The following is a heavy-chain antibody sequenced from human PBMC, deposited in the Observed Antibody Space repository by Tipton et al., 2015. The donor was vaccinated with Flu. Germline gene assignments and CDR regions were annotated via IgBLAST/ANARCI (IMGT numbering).Heavy chain of an antibody. D-gene: IGHD3-10*01. CDR1: GFTFSSYG. Sequence: QLVQSGGGVVQPGRSLRLSCAASGFTFSSYGMHWVRQAPGKGLEWVAVIWYDGSNKYYADSVKGRFTISRDNSKNTLYLQMNSLRAEDTAVYYCATDYRYYYGSGSYYDYWGQGTLVTVSS. J-gene: IGHJ4*02. V-gene: IGHV3-33*01. CDR3: ATDYRYYYGSGSYYDY. CDR2: IWYDGSNK.